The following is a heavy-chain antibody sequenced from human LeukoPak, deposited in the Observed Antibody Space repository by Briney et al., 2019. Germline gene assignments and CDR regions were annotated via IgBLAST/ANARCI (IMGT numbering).Heavy chain of an antibody. Sequence: GRSLRLSCAASGFTFSSYGMHWVRQAPGKGLEWVAVISYDGSNKYCADSVKGRFTISRDNSKNTLYLQMNSLRAEDTAVYYCAKDLSGSLWGMDVWGQGTTVTVSS. CDR1: GFTFSSYG. CDR2: ISYDGSNK. V-gene: IGHV3-30*18. J-gene: IGHJ6*02. CDR3: AKDLSGSLWGMDV. D-gene: IGHD1-26*01.